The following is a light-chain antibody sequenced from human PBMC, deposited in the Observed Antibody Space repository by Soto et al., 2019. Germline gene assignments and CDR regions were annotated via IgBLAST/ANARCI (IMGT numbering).Light chain of an antibody. CDR1: QCISNY. CDR3: QKYTNVPT. V-gene: IGKV1-27*01. CDR2: AAS. Sequence: DIQTTQSPSSLSASVGDRVTITCRASQCISNYLAWYQQIPGKVPKLLISAASTLQSGVPSRFSGSGSGTDFTLTISSLQPEDVATYYCQKYTNVPTFGGGTKVAIK. J-gene: IGKJ4*01.